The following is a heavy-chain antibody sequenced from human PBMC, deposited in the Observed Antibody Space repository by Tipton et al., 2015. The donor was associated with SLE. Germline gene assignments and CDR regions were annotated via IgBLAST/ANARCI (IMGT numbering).Heavy chain of an antibody. CDR1: GGSISSDDYY. V-gene: IGHV4-39*01. J-gene: IGHJ5*02. CDR3: ARSVDILTAYWFDP. CDR2: IHHSGST. D-gene: IGHD3-9*01. Sequence: TLSLTCTVSGGSISSDDYYWSWIRQPPGKGLEWIGEIHHSGSTNYNPSLKSRLTILLDTSKTQFFLRLTSMTAADTAVYYCARSVDILTAYWFDPWGQGTLVTVSS.